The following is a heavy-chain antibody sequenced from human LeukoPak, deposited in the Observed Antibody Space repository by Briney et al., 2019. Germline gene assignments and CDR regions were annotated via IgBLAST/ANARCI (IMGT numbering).Heavy chain of an antibody. D-gene: IGHD2-15*01. CDR1: GFTFSSYA. V-gene: IGHV3-23*01. CDR3: AKIYCSGGSCQYYYYYYGMDV. Sequence: SGGSLRLSCAASGFTFSSYAMSWVRQAPGKGLEWVSAISGSGGSTYYADSVKGRFTISRDNSKNTLYLQMNSPRAEDTAVYYCAKIYCSGGSCQYYYYYYGMDVWGQGTTVTVSS. J-gene: IGHJ6*02. CDR2: ISGSGGST.